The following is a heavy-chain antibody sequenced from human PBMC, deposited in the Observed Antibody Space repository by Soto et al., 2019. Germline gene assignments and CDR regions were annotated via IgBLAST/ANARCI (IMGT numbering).Heavy chain of an antibody. V-gene: IGHV3-33*01. Sequence: QVQLVESGGGVVQPGRSLRLSCLASGFTFSTYGMHWVRQAPGKGLEWVALIWYDGTKEYYADSVKGRFTISRDISENTLYLQMNSLRAEDTAVYYCARDHRGIVVTPMLWTEARGNDGFDIWGQGTVVTVSS. J-gene: IGHJ3*02. D-gene: IGHD2-21*02. CDR1: GFTFSTYG. CDR2: IWYDGTKE. CDR3: ARDHRGIVVTPMLWTEARGNDGFDI.